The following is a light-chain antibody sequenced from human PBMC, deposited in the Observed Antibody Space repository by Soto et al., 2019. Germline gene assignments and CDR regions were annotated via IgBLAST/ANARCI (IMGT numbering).Light chain of an antibody. V-gene: IGLV2-14*01. CDR1: SSDIGGYNS. J-gene: IGLJ1*01. CDR3: TSYTPIVTLGSV. Sequence: QSVLTQPASASGSPGQSITISCTGTSSDIGGYNSVSWYQQHPGRAPRLIIYEVTNRPSGVSNRFSASKSGNTASLTISGLQAEDEADYYCTSYTPIVTLGSVFGTGTKVTVL. CDR2: EVT.